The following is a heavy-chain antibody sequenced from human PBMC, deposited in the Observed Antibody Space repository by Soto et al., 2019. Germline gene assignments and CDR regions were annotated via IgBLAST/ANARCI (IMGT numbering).Heavy chain of an antibody. V-gene: IGHV1-69*13. D-gene: IGHD6-6*01. CDR1: GGTFSSYA. CDR2: IIPIFGTA. CDR3: ARVGSSGIYYYYYYGLDV. Sequence: SVKVSCKASGGTFSSYAISWVRQAPGQGLEWMGGIIPIFGTANYAQKFQGRVTITADESTSTAYMELSSLRSEDTAVYYCARVGSSGIYYYYYYGLDVWGQGTTVTVSS. J-gene: IGHJ6*02.